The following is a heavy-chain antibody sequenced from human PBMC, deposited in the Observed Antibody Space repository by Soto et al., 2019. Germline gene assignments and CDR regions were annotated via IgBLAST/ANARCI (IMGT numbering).Heavy chain of an antibody. Sequence: QVQLVQSGAEVKKPGSSVKVSCKASGGTFSSYAISWMRQAPGQGLEWMGGIIAILGKANYAEKFQGRVTITADESTSTAYMELSSLRSEDTAVYYCARERGGAIIVGVTGTFDVWGQGTLVTVSS. CDR2: IIAILGKA. J-gene: IGHJ3*01. V-gene: IGHV1-69*01. D-gene: IGHD3-22*01. CDR3: ARERGGAIIVGVTGTFDV. CDR1: GGTFSSYA.